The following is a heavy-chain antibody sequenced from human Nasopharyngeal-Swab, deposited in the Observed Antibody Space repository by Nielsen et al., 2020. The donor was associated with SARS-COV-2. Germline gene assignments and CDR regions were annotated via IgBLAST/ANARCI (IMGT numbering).Heavy chain of an antibody. CDR2: IYYSGST. CDR3: AGQKTEYYGSGSVNWFDP. J-gene: IGHJ5*02. D-gene: IGHD3-10*01. V-gene: IGHV4-39*01. CDR1: GGSISSSSYY. Sequence: SETLSLTCTVSGGSISSSSYYWGWIRQPPGKGLEWIGSIYYSGSTYYNPSLKSRVTISVDTSKNQFSLKLSSVTAADTAVYYCAGQKTEYYGSGSVNWFDPWGQGTLVTVSS.